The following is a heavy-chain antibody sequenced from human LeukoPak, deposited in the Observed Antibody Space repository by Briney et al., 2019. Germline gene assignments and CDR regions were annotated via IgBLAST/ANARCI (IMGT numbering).Heavy chain of an antibody. J-gene: IGHJ6*03. V-gene: IGHV3-7*01. CDR3: ARLYSSSWKYYYYYYYMDV. CDR1: GFTFSSYW. CDR2: IKQDGSEK. D-gene: IGHD6-13*01. Sequence: PGGSLRLSCAASGFTFSSYWMSWVRQAPGKGLEWVANIKQDGSEKYYVDSVKGRFTISRDNAKNSLYLQMNSLRAEDTAVYYCARLYSSSWKYYYYYYYMDVWGKGTSVTVSS.